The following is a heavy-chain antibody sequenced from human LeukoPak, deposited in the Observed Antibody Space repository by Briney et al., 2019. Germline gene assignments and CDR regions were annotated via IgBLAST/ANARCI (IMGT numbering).Heavy chain of an antibody. D-gene: IGHD5-18*01. V-gene: IGHV3-11*01. CDR2: ISGDSDTI. Sequence: GGSLRLSCVASGFTFSDYYMNWVRQTPEKGLERIAHISGDSDTIYYTDSVKGRFTISRDNARNSLFLQMDSLRAEDTAVYYCARDSNTAMIILDHWSQGTPVTVSS. CDR3: ARDSNTAMIILDH. J-gene: IGHJ4*02. CDR1: GFTFSDYY.